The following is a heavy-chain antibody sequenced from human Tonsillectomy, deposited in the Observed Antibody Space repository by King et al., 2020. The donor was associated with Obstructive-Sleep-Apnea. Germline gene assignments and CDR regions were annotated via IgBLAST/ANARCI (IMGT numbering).Heavy chain of an antibody. CDR1: GYSFTSYW. J-gene: IGHJ6*02. Sequence: QLVQSGAEVKKPGESLRISCKGSGYSFTSYWISWVRQMPGKGLEWMGRIDPSDSYTNYSPSFQGHVTISADKSISTAYLQWSSLKASDTAMYYCARPGEWELLTGFGGGYYYYGMDVWGQGTTVTVSS. D-gene: IGHD1-26*01. V-gene: IGHV5-10-1*03. CDR3: ARPGEWELLTGFGGGYYYYGMDV. CDR2: IDPSDSYT.